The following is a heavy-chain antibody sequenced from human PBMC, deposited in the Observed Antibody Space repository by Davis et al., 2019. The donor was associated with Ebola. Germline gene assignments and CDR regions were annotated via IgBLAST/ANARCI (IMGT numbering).Heavy chain of an antibody. CDR2: INPNSGGT. V-gene: IGHV1-2*06. CDR3: ARSLQLAAAGTYVVDY. J-gene: IGHJ4*02. Sequence: ASAKVSCKASGYTFTGYYMHWVRQAPGQGLEWMGRINPNSGGTNYAQKFRGRVTMTRDTSISTAYMDLSRLRSDDTAVYYCARSLQLAAAGTYVVDYWGQGTLVTVSS. CDR1: GYTFTGYY. D-gene: IGHD6-13*01.